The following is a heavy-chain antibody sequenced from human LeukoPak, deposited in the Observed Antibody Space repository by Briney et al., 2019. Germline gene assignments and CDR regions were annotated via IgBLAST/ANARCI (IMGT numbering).Heavy chain of an antibody. V-gene: IGHV3-23*01. CDR2: IGGSADFT. CDR3: AKADRGWGVITKD. J-gene: IGHJ4*02. D-gene: IGHD3-10*01. CDR1: PFTLSSYA. Sequence: GRSLRLSCAASPFTLSSYASGWVRQPPRRGLEWVSGIGGSADFTYYAEYVKGRFTIYRDNSKKTLYLQMNSLRAEDTAVYYCAKADRGWGVITKDWGQGALVTVSS.